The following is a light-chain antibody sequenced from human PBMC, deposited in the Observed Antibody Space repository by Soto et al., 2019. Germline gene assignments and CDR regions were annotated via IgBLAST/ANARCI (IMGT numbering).Light chain of an antibody. CDR2: LNSDGSH. J-gene: IGLJ3*02. Sequence: QLVLTQSPSASASLGVSVNLTCTLSSGHSSYAIAWHQQQPQKGPRYLMKLNSDGSHSKGDGIPDRFSGSSSGAERYLTISSLQSEDEADYYCQTWGWGVFGGGTKLTVL. V-gene: IGLV4-69*01. CDR3: QTWGWGV. CDR1: SGHSSYA.